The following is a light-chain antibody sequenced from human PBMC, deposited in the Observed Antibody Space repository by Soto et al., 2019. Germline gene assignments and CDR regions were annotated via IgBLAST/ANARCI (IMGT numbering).Light chain of an antibody. J-gene: IGKJ1*01. V-gene: IGKV3-20*01. CDR3: QQYASPPWT. CDR1: QRVSNSW. CDR2: GAS. Sequence: EIVLTQSPGTLSLSPGERATLSCRASQRVSNSWIAWYQHKPGQAPRLLIYGASSRAAGIPDRFSGGGSGTDLTLTITRLEPEDSAVFYCQQYASPPWTFGQGTKVEIK.